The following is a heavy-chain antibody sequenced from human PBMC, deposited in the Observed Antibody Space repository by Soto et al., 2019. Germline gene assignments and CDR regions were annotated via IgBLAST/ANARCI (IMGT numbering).Heavy chain of an antibody. V-gene: IGHV4-30-4*01. Sequence: SETLSLTCTVSGDSISSGNKYCRWIRQPPGKGLEWIGYIFSSGTTYYNPSLKSRLTMSLDASQNQFSLKLNSLTDADTAVYFCARVPSPFDYYYALDVWGQGTTVTVSS. D-gene: IGHD3-16*01. CDR1: GDSISSGNKY. CDR2: IFSSGTT. CDR3: ARVPSPFDYYYALDV. J-gene: IGHJ6*02.